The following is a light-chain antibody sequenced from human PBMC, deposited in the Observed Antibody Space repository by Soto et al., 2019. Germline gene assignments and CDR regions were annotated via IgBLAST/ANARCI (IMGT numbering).Light chain of an antibody. CDR3: QHYNSYSEA. CDR2: DAS. J-gene: IGKJ1*01. CDR1: QSISNW. V-gene: IGKV1-5*01. Sequence: DIQMTQSPSTLSGSIGDRFTMTCRASQSISNWLAWLQQKPGKAPKVLIFDASNLGSGVPSRFSGSGSGTEFTLTISSLQPDDFATYYCQHYNSYSEAFGQGTKVDIK.